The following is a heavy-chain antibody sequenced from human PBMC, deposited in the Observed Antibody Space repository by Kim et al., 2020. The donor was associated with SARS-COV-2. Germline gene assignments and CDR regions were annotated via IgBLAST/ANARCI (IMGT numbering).Heavy chain of an antibody. Sequence: GGSLRLSCAASGFTFDDYAMHWVRQAPGKGLEWVSGISWNSGSIGYADSVKGRFTISRDNAKNSLYLQMNSLRAEDTALYYCAKDLGWSSGPQGTDDAFDIWGQGTMVTVSS. D-gene: IGHD6-19*01. CDR2: ISWNSGSI. CDR1: GFTFDDYA. V-gene: IGHV3-9*01. J-gene: IGHJ3*02. CDR3: AKDLGWSSGPQGTDDAFDI.